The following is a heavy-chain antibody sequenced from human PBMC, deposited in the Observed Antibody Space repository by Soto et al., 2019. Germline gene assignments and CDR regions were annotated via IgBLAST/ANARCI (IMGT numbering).Heavy chain of an antibody. J-gene: IGHJ5*02. Sequence: GSLRLSCAASGFTFSSYDMHWVRQATGKGLEWVSAIGTAGDTYYPGSVKGRFTISRENAKNSLYLQMNSLRAEDTAVYYCARSYYDFWSGPNWFDPWGQGTLVTVSS. CDR2: IGTAGDT. D-gene: IGHD3-3*01. CDR1: GFTFSSYD. CDR3: ARSYYDFWSGPNWFDP. V-gene: IGHV3-13*01.